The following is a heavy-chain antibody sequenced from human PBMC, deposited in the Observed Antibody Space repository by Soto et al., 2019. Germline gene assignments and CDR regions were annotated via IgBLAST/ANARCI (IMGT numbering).Heavy chain of an antibody. CDR1: DGNGGDRDCY. Sequence: CLRWTFADGNGGDRDCYWIMIRQPPGKGLEWIGNIYYSGNTYYNPSLKSRLIISIDTSKNQFSLKVGSVTAADTAVYYCASSSLYGMDVLGQGTTVTVSS. CDR2: IYYSGNT. J-gene: IGHJ6*02. V-gene: IGHV4-30-4*01. CDR3: ASSSLYGMDV.